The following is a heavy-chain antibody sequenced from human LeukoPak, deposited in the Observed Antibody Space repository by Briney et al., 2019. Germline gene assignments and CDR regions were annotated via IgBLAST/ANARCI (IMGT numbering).Heavy chain of an antibody. CDR3: VKDVYIKSGGPYTD. CDR2: IRSSGGTT. CDR1: GFTFNNYA. Sequence: PGGSLRLSCATSGFTFNNYAMSWVRQAPGKGLEWVSGIRSSGGTTFYADSGKGRFTISRDNSKNTLYLQMNSLRAEDTAAYYCVKDVYIKSGGPYTDWGQGTLVTVAP. J-gene: IGHJ4*02. V-gene: IGHV3-23*01. D-gene: IGHD2-2*02.